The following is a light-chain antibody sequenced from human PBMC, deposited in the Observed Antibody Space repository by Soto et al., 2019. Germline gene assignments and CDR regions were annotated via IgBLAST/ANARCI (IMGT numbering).Light chain of an antibody. V-gene: IGKV4-1*01. CDR1: QSFLYSSNNKNY. Sequence: DIVMTQSPDSLSVSLGERATINCKSSQSFLYSSNNKNYLAWYQHKPGQPPKLLIYWASTRVSGVPERFSGSGSGTDFTLTISGLQAEDVAVCYCQQYYSNPTFGQGTKVEIK. CDR2: WAS. CDR3: QQYYSNPT. J-gene: IGKJ1*01.